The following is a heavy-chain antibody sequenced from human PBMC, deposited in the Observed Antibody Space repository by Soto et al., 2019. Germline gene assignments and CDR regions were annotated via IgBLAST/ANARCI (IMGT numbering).Heavy chain of an antibody. V-gene: IGHV5-10-1*01. CDR2: IDPSDSYT. J-gene: IGHJ6*02. Sequence: GESLKISCKGSGYSFTSYWISWVRQMPGKGLEWMGRIDPSDSYTNYSPSFQGHVTISADKSISTAYLQWSSLKASDTAMYYCARWGYSYGYDYLGNYYYGMDVWGQGTTVTVS. D-gene: IGHD5-18*01. CDR1: GYSFTSYW. CDR3: ARWGYSYGYDYLGNYYYGMDV.